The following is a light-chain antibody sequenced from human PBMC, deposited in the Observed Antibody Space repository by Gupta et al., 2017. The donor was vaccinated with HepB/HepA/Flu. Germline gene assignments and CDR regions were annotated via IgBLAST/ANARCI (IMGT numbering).Light chain of an antibody. CDR3: CSYASSDTLV. Sequence: ALLQPRSVPWSPGLSVTIPCTGTSSDVGGYNYVSWYQQHPGKPSTLMIYDVSKRPAGVPGRFSGSKSGNTASLTISGLEAEEAADYYYCSYASSDTLVFGGGTKLTVL. V-gene: IGLV2-11*01. CDR2: DVS. CDR1: SSDVGGYNY. J-gene: IGLJ3*02.